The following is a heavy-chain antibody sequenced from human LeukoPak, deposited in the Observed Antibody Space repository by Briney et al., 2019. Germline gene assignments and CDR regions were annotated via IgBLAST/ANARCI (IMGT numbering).Heavy chain of an antibody. V-gene: IGHV1-69*05. CDR2: IIPIFGTA. CDR3: ARGYSSSWLWVNY. Sequence: GASVKVSCKASGGTFSSYAISWVRQAPGQGLEWMGGIIPIFGTASYAQKFQGRVTITTDESTSTAYMELSSLRSEDTAVYYCARGYSSSWLWVNYWGQGTLVTVSS. J-gene: IGHJ4*02. D-gene: IGHD6-13*01. CDR1: GGTFSSYA.